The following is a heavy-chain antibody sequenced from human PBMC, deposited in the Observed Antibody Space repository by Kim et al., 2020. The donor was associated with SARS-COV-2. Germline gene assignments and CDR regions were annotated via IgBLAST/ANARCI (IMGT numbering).Heavy chain of an antibody. D-gene: IGHD1-20*01. CDR3: ARYGCNCGVDV. CDR1: GFTFSNYS. Sequence: GGSLRLSCAASGFTFSNYSMHWVRRAPGKGLEWVAAITRGGSDKYYADSVEGRFTISRDNSKNTLYLQMNSLRVEDTSVYYCARYGCNCGVDVWGQGTLVTVSS. J-gene: IGHJ5*02. V-gene: IGHV3-30*14. CDR2: ITRGGSDK.